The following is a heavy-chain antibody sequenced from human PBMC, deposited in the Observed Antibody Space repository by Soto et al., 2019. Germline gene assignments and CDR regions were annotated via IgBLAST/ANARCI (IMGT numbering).Heavy chain of an antibody. CDR2: ISYDGSNK. V-gene: IGHV3-30*18. CDR1: GFTFSSYG. D-gene: IGHD3-16*01. Sequence: HPGGSLRLSCAASGFTFSSYGMHWVRQAPGKGLEWVAVISYDGSNKYYADSVKGRFTISRDNSKNTLYLQMNSLRAEDTAVYYCANGRDYVWGNHWGQGTLVTVSS. J-gene: IGHJ5*02. CDR3: ANGRDYVWGNH.